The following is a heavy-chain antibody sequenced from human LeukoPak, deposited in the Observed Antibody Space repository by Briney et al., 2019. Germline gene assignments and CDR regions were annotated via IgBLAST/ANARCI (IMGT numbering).Heavy chain of an antibody. Sequence: PSETLSLTCAVSGGSISSGGYYWSWIRQPPGKGLEWIGYIYHSGSTYYNPSLKSRVTISVDRSKNQFSLKLSSVTAADTAVYYCARGNSGWYDYFDYWGQGTLVTVSS. D-gene: IGHD6-19*01. CDR3: ARGNSGWYDYFDY. CDR1: GGSISSGGYY. V-gene: IGHV4-30-2*01. J-gene: IGHJ4*02. CDR2: IYHSGST.